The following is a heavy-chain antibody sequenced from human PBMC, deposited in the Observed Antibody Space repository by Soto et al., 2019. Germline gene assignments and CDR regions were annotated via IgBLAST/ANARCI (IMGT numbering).Heavy chain of an antibody. J-gene: IGHJ6*02. CDR2: ISWNSGTI. CDR3: AKSTGGTANGMDV. Sequence: EVQVVESGGGLVQPGRSLRLSCAASGFTFDNYAMYWVRQAPGKGLEWVSGISWNSGTIGYADSVKGRFTISRDNAKNSLYLQMYSLRAEDTALYYCAKSTGGTANGMDVWGQGTTVTVSS. V-gene: IGHV3-9*01. CDR1: GFTFDNYA. D-gene: IGHD2-8*02.